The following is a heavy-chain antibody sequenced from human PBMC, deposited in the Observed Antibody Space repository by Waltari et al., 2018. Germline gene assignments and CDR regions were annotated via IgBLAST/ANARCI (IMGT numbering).Heavy chain of an antibody. Sequence: QVQLQQWGAGLLKPSETLSPTCAVYGGSFSGYYWSWIRQPPGKGLEWIGEINHRGSTNYNPSLKSRVTISVDTSKNQFSLKLSSVTAADTAVYYCARGGRDGYNWRYYYYYGMDVWGQGTTVTVSS. V-gene: IGHV4-34*01. D-gene: IGHD5-12*01. CDR3: ARGGRDGYNWRYYYYYGMDV. CDR1: GGSFSGYY. J-gene: IGHJ6*02. CDR2: INHRGST.